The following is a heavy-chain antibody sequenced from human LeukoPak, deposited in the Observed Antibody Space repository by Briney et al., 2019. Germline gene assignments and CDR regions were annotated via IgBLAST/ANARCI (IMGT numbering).Heavy chain of an antibody. CDR3: ARDREHSYGRYFAY. J-gene: IGHJ4*02. Sequence: SETLSLTCTVSGGSISTYHWNWIRKTPGKGLEWIGFMQNSGNSNYNPSLKSRVSVFVDTSKNQFSLILSSVTTADTAVYYCARDREHSYGRYFAYWGQGILVAVSS. D-gene: IGHD5-18*01. V-gene: IGHV4-59*01. CDR2: MQNSGNS. CDR1: GGSISTYH.